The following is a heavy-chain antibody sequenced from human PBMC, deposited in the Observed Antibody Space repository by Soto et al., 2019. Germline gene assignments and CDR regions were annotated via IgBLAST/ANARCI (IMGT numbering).Heavy chain of an antibody. CDR2: IYSGGST. J-gene: IGHJ4*02. V-gene: IGHV3-53*04. Sequence: EVQLVESGGGLVQPGGSLRLSCAAYGFTVSSNYMSWVRQAPGKGLEWVSVIYSGGSTYYADSVKGRFTISRHNSKNTLYLQMNSLRAEDTAVYYCARGYCSGGSCYWGYYFDYWGQGTLVTVSS. CDR3: ARGYCSGGSCYWGYYFDY. CDR1: GFTVSSNY. D-gene: IGHD2-15*01.